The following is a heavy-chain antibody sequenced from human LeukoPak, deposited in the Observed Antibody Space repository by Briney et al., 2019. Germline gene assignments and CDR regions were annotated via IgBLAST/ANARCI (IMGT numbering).Heavy chain of an antibody. CDR2: ICYSGST. D-gene: IGHD3-22*01. CDR3: ARELTYYYDSSGYFDY. J-gene: IGHJ4*02. Sequence: SETLSLTCTVSGGSISSYYWSWIRQPPGKGLEWIGYICYSGSTNYNPSLKSRVTISVDTSKNQFSLKLSSVTAADTAVYYCARELTYYYDSSGYFDYWGQGTLVTVSS. V-gene: IGHV4-59*01. CDR1: GGSISSYY.